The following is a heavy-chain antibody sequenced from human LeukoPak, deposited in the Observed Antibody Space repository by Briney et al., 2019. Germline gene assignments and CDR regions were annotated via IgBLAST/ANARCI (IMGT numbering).Heavy chain of an antibody. CDR3: ASTQQPSPYYYFYYYMDV. V-gene: IGHV3-48*04. Sequence: GGSLRLSCAASGFTFSTYSMNWVRQAPGKGLEWVSYISSSSATIYYADSVKGRFTISRDNAKNSLYLQMSSLRAEDTAVYYCASTQQPSPYYYFYYYMDVWGKGTTVTVSS. J-gene: IGHJ6*03. CDR1: GFTFSTYS. CDR2: ISSSSATI. D-gene: IGHD1-14*01.